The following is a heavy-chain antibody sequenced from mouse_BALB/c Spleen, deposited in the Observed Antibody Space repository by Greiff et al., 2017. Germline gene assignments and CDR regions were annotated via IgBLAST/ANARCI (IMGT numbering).Heavy chain of an antibody. CDR2: ISSGGSYT. V-gene: IGHV5-9-4*01. D-gene: IGHD2-12*01. J-gene: IGHJ2*01. Sequence: EVMLVESGGGLVKPGGSLKLSCAASGFTFSSYAMSWVRQSPEKRLEWVAEISSGGSYTYYPDTVTGRFTISRDNAKNTLYLEMSSLRSEDTAMYYCARFTTYYFDYWGQGTTLTVSS. CDR1: GFTFSSYA. CDR3: ARFTTYYFDY.